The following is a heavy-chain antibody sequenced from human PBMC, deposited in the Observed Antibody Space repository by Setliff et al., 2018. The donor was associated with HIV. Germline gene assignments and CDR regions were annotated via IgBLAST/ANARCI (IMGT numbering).Heavy chain of an antibody. V-gene: IGHV4-4*02. CDR2: IYHSGST. D-gene: IGHD6-6*01. CDR3: TRKAVGRIADRPTFFEY. J-gene: IGHJ4*02. Sequence: SETLSLTCAVSGGSISSSKWWSWVRLPPGKGLEWIGEIYHSGSTTYNSSLESRVSMSVDKSKNQFSLKLTSVTAADTDVYYCTRKAVGRIADRPTFFEYWGQGILVTVSS. CDR1: GGSISSSKW.